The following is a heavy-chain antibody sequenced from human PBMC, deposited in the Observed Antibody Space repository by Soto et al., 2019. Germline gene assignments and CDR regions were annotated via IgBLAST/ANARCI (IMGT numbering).Heavy chain of an antibody. D-gene: IGHD1-26*01. J-gene: IGHJ4*02. CDR1: GNTFTRYG. V-gene: IGHV1-18*01. CDR2: ISGYKGNT. Sequence: QVQLVQSGAEVKEPGASVKVSCKASGNTFTRYGISWVRQGPGQGLEWMGWISGYKGNTNYAQKFQGRVTMTTDTSTSTAYMELRSLRSDGTAVYYCAGDGDQWDQGYFDYWGQGTLVTVFS. CDR3: AGDGDQWDQGYFDY.